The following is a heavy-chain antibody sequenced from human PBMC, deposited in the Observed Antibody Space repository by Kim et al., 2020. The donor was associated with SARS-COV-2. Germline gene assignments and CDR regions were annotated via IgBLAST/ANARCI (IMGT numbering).Heavy chain of an antibody. CDR1: GFTFSSYA. CDR3: AKDLTHSSSWAEYFQH. CDR2: ISGSGGST. D-gene: IGHD6-13*01. V-gene: IGHV3-23*01. Sequence: GGSLRLSCAASGFTFSSYAMSWVRQAPGKGLEWVSAISGSGGSTYYADSVKGRFTISRDNSKNTLYLQMNSLRAEDTAIYYCAKDLTHSSSWAEYFQHWGQGTLVTVSS. J-gene: IGHJ1*01.